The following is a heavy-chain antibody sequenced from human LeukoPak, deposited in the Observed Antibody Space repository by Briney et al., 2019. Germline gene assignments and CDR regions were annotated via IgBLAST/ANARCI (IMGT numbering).Heavy chain of an antibody. CDR3: ARVGGTNYYYYGMDV. Sequence: TETLSLTCTVSGGSISSGGYYWSWIRQQPGKGLEWIGYIYYSGSTYYNPSLKSRVTISVDTSKNQFSLKLSSVTAADTAVYYCARVGGTNYYYYGMDVWGQGTTVTVSS. V-gene: IGHV4-61*08. CDR1: GGSISSGGYY. J-gene: IGHJ6*02. CDR2: IYYSGST. D-gene: IGHD1-26*01.